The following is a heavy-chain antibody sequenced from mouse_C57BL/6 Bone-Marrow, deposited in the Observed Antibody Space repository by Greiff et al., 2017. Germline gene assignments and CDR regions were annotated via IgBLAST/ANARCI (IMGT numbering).Heavy chain of an antibody. CDR1: GYAFSSSW. CDR3: ARSYGISFFDV. D-gene: IGHD1-1*01. J-gene: IGHJ1*03. V-gene: IGHV1-82*01. Sequence: QVQLQQSGPELVKPGASVKISCKASGYAFSSSWMNWVQQRPGKGLEWIGRIYPGDGDTNYNGTFKGKATLTADKSSSTAYMQLSSLTSEDSAVYFCARSYGISFFDVWGTGTTVTVSS. CDR2: IYPGDGDT.